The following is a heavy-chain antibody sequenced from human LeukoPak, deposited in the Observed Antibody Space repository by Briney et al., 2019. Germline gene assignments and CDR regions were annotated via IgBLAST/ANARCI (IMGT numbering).Heavy chain of an antibody. Sequence: SQTLSLTCAVSGGSISSGGYSWSWIRQPPGKGLEWIGYIYHSGSTYYNPSLKSRVTISVDRSKNQFSLKLSSVTAADTAVYYCARGPGYYDSSGYFFDYWGQGTLVTVSS. CDR3: ARGPGYYDSSGYFFDY. J-gene: IGHJ4*02. CDR2: IYHSGST. CDR1: GGSISSGGYS. V-gene: IGHV4-30-2*01. D-gene: IGHD3-22*01.